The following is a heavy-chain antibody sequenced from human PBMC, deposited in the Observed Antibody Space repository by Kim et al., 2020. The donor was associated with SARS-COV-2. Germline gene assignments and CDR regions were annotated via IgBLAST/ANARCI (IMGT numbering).Heavy chain of an antibody. V-gene: IGHV3-7*03. CDR2: IKQDGSEK. J-gene: IGHJ6*02. CDR1: GFTFSSYW. D-gene: IGHD6-13*01. CDR3: ARDGVAAAGYYYYYGMDV. Sequence: GGSLRLSCAASGFTFSSYWMSWVRQAPGKGLEWVANIKQDGSEKYYVDSVKGRFTISRDNAKNSLYLQMNSLRAEDTAVYYCARDGVAAAGYYYYYGMDVCGQGTTVTVSS.